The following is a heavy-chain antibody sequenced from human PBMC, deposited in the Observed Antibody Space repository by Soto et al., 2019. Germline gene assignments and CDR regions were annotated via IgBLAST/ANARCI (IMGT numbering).Heavy chain of an antibody. CDR1: GGTFSSYG. CDR2: IIPLFGTT. Sequence: ASVKVSCKASGGTFSSYGVSWVRQAPEQGLEWMGGIIPLFGTTNYAQMFQGRVTITADESTNTAYMELSSLRSEDTAVYYCARDRGSGWFRDAFDIWGQGTMVTVSS. CDR3: ARDRGSGWFRDAFDI. D-gene: IGHD6-19*01. V-gene: IGHV1-69*13. J-gene: IGHJ3*02.